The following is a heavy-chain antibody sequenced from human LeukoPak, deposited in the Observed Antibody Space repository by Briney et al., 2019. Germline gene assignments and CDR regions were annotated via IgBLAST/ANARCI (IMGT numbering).Heavy chain of an antibody. CDR3: ARVSYSYGYGNFDY. Sequence: PSETLSLTCTVSGGSVSSGSYYWSWIRQPPGKGLEWIGYIYYSGSTNYNPSLKSRVTISVDTSKNQFSLKLSSVTAADTAVYYCARVSYSYGYGNFDYWGQGTLVTVSS. J-gene: IGHJ4*02. D-gene: IGHD5-18*01. V-gene: IGHV4-61*01. CDR1: GGSVSSGSYY. CDR2: IYYSGST.